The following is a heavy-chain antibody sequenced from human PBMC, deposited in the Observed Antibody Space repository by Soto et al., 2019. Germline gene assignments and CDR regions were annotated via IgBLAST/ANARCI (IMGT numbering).Heavy chain of an antibody. J-gene: IGHJ4*02. D-gene: IGHD4-17*01. Sequence: PGGSLRLSCAASGFTFSSYAMSWVRQAPGKGLEWVSAISGSGGSTYYADSVKGRFTISRDNSKNTLYLQMNSLRAEDTAVYYCAKGSYGGNLKGYYFDYWGQGTLVTVSS. CDR2: ISGSGGST. V-gene: IGHV3-23*01. CDR3: AKGSYGGNLKGYYFDY. CDR1: GFTFSSYA.